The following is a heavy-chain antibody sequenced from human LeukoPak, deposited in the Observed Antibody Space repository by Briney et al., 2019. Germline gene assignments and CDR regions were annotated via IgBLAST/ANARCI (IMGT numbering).Heavy chain of an antibody. J-gene: IGHJ6*03. CDR2: IRHDGSSE. D-gene: IGHD3-16*02. Sequence: GGSLRLSCAASGFTFSSYGIHWVRQAPGKGLEWVAFIRHDGSSEYYTDSAKGRFTISRDNFKNTLYLQMNSLRAEDTAVYYCAKEQSGWGSYRLFYYYYYMDVWGKGTTVTISS. CDR1: GFTFSSYG. V-gene: IGHV3-30*02. CDR3: AKEQSGWGSYRLFYYYYYMDV.